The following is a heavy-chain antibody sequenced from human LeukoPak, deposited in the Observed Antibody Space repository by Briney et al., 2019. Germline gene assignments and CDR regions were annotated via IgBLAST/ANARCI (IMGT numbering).Heavy chain of an antibody. V-gene: IGHV1-69*04. Sequence: ASVKVSFKASGGTFSSYTITWVRQAPGQGLGWVGRIIPILGIANYAQKFQGRVTITADKSTSTAYMELSSLRSEDTAVYYCARDVATLYYFDYWGQGTLVTVSS. D-gene: IGHD6-6*01. CDR1: GGTFSSYT. J-gene: IGHJ4*02. CDR3: ARDVATLYYFDY. CDR2: IIPILGIA.